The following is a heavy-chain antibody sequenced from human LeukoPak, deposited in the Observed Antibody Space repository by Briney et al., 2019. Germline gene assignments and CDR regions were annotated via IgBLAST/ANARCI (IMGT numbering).Heavy chain of an antibody. D-gene: IGHD6-13*01. V-gene: IGHV3-49*04. Sequence: PGGSLRLSCAASGFTFSDHYMDWVRQAPGKGLEWVGLIRSKTYGGTTEYAASVKGRFPISRDDSKSIAYLQMNSLKTEDTAVYYCTRSAVGTKPFDYWGQGTLVTVSS. J-gene: IGHJ4*02. CDR2: IRSKTYGGTT. CDR3: TRSAVGTKPFDY. CDR1: GFTFSDHY.